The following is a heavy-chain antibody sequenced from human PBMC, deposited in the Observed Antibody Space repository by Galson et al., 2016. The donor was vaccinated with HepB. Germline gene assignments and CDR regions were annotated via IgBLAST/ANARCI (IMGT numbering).Heavy chain of an antibody. D-gene: IGHD2-21*01. Sequence: LSLTCTVSGGSISSGDYSWSWIRQSPGKGLEWIGYIYYSGSTYYNPSLKSRVSISVDTSKNQFSLNLSSVTAADTAVYYCSRDKGWGGGHGALDIWGQGTTFIVSS. CDR3: SRDKGWGGGHGALDI. CDR1: GGSISSGDYS. V-gene: IGHV4-30-4*01. J-gene: IGHJ3*02. CDR2: IYYSGST.